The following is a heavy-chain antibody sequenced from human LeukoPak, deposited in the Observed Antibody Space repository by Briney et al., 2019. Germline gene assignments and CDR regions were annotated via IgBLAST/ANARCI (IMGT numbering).Heavy chain of an antibody. CDR3: ARDYCSSTSCLLDY. J-gene: IGHJ4*02. V-gene: IGHV3-30*02. D-gene: IGHD2-2*01. CDR2: IRYDGSDK. CDR1: GFTFSSYG. Sequence: GGSLRLSCAASGFTFSSYGMQWVRQAPGKGLEWVAFIRYDGSDKYYVDSVQGRFTVSRDNSKNTLYLQMGSLRAEDMAVYYCARDYCSSTSCLLDYWGQGTLVTVSS.